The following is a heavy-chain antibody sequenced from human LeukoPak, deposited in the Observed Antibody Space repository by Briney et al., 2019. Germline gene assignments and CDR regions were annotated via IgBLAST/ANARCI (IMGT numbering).Heavy chain of an antibody. CDR2: ISSSGSTI. CDR1: GFTFSDYY. J-gene: IGHJ4*02. V-gene: IGHV3-11*01. CDR3: ARDHLKAITPQTG. D-gene: IGHD5-24*01. Sequence: GGSLRLSCAASGFTFSDYYMSWIRRAPGKGLEWVSYISSSGSTIYYADSVKGRFTISRDTAKNSLYLQMNSLRAEDTAVYYCARDHLKAITPQTGWGQGTLVTVSS.